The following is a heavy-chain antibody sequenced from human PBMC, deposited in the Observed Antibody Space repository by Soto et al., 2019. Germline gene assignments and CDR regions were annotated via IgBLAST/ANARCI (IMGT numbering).Heavy chain of an antibody. D-gene: IGHD3-3*01. CDR2: ISYDGSNE. CDR3: AKYRGPHNFFGVNWFDS. Sequence: PGGSLRLSCEGSGFMFSTYGMHWVRQAPGKGLEWVAVISYDGSNEYYADSLKGRFTISRDNSKNTLYLQMNSLRPEDTAVYYCAKYRGPHNFFGVNWFDSWGRGTLDTVSA. J-gene: IGHJ5*01. V-gene: IGHV3-30*18. CDR1: GFMFSTYG.